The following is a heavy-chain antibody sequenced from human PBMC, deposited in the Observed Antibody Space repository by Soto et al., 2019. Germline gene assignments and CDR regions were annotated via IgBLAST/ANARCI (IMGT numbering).Heavy chain of an antibody. D-gene: IGHD2-8*01. CDR1: GWSLTNHRYH. CDR3: VSRGCTLITQTASDY. V-gene: IGHV4-39*01. Sequence: SVTLPLPWFSPGWSLTNHRYHVVLERQYPGQGMEWVGSVYYRGRSYSTSSVKSRVTISVDTSKNQFSLNLNSVTASDTAVYFCVSRGCTLITQTASDYWGPRALVSVST. J-gene: IGHJ4*02. CDR2: VYYRGRS.